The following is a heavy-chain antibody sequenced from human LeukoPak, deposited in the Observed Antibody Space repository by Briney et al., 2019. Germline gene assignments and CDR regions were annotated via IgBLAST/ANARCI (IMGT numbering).Heavy chain of an antibody. V-gene: IGHV4-59*08. D-gene: IGHD3-10*01. CDR1: GGSISSYY. J-gene: IGHJ6*02. CDR2: IYYSGST. CDR3: ARAVTYYYGSGSLNGMDV. Sequence: SETLSLTCTVSGGSISSYYWSWIRQPPGKGLEWIGYIYYSGSTNYNPSLKSRVTISVDTSKNQFSLKLSSVTAADTAVYYCARAVTYYYGSGSLNGMDVWGQGTTVTGSS.